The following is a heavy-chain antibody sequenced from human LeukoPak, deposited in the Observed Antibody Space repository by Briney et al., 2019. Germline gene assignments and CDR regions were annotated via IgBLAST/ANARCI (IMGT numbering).Heavy chain of an antibody. D-gene: IGHD6-19*01. V-gene: IGHV1-2*02. CDR2: INPNSGGT. CDR1: GYTFTGYY. J-gene: IGHJ4*02. Sequence: GASVEVSCKASGYTFTGYYMHWVRQAPGQGLEWMGWINPNSGGTNYAQKFQGRVTMTRDTSISTAYMELSRLRSDDTAVYYCARDDIAVAGPGDYWGQGTLVTVSS. CDR3: ARDDIAVAGPGDY.